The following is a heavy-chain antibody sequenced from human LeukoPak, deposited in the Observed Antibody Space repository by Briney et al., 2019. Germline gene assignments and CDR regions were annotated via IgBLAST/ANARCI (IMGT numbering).Heavy chain of an antibody. CDR3: ARQWRWFDP. D-gene: IGHD6-19*01. V-gene: IGHV4-34*01. CDR2: INHSGGT. CDR1: GGSFSGYY. Sequence: SETLSLTCAVYGGSFSGYYWSCIRQPPGKGLEWIGEINHSGGTNYNPSLKSRVTISVDTSKNQFSLKLSSVTAADTAVYYCARQWRWFDPWGQGTLVTVSS. J-gene: IGHJ5*02.